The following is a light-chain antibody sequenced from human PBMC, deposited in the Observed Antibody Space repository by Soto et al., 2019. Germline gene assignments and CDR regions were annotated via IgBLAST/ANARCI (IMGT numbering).Light chain of an antibody. J-gene: IGKJ4*01. Sequence: DIQMTQSPSSLYASVGVRLTIICRASPSIGTYLNWYQKKPGQAPKLLIFAASTLQSGVPSRFTSSGSGTNFTFTISVLQPEDSATDYCHQGYSTLPTCRGGPKVDIK. V-gene: IGKV1-39*01. CDR1: PSIGTY. CDR3: HQGYSTLPT. CDR2: AAS.